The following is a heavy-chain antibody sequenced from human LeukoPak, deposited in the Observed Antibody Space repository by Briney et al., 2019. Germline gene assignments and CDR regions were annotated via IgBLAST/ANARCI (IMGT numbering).Heavy chain of an antibody. Sequence: SETLSLTRTVSGGSISGYYWSWIRQPPGKGLEWIGYIHYSGSTNYNPSLKSRVTISLDTSKNQFSLKLSSVTAADTAVYHCARHYVFVVGGSSFDYWGQGTLVTVSS. CDR2: IHYSGST. V-gene: IGHV4-59*08. CDR1: GGSISGYY. CDR3: ARHYVFVVGGSSFDY. J-gene: IGHJ4*02. D-gene: IGHD3-10*01.